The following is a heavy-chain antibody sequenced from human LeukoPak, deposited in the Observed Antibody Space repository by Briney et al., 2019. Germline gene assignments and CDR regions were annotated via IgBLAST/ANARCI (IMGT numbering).Heavy chain of an antibody. Sequence: GASVKVSCKASGGTFSSYAISWVRQAPGQGLEWMGGFDPEDGETIYAQKFQGRVTMTEDTSTDTAYMELSSLRSEDTAVYYCATGPRRGSYYGAFDIWGQGTMVTVSS. CDR3: ATGPRRGSYYGAFDI. D-gene: IGHD1-26*01. J-gene: IGHJ3*02. V-gene: IGHV1-24*01. CDR1: GGTFSSYA. CDR2: FDPEDGET.